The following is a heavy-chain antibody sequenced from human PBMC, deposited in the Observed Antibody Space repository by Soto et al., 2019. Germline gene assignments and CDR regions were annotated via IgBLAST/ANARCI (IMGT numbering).Heavy chain of an antibody. Sequence: QAQLVQPGAEVKKPGASVKVSCKVYGYTFNSYDFTWVRQAPGQGLEWMGWIGAYTGNTNYAEKFQGRVSLTIDASTSTAYMELRSLTADLTARYYCARNNIYGLALWGQGTMVTVSS. CDR3: ARNNIYGLAL. D-gene: IGHD1-20*01. J-gene: IGHJ6*02. V-gene: IGHV1-18*01. CDR1: GYTFNSYD. CDR2: IGAYTGNT.